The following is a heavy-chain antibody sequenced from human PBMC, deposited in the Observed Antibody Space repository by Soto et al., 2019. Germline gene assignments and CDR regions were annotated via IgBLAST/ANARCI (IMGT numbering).Heavy chain of an antibody. D-gene: IGHD3-3*01. CDR2: INPSGGST. Sequence: ASVKVSCKASGYTFTSYYMHWVRQAPGQGLEWMGIINPSGGSTSYAQKFQGRVTMTRDTSTSTVYMELSSLRSEDTAVYYCARSPAYSDFWSGYSKIKTRTVDYWGQGTLVTVSS. CDR3: ARSPAYSDFWSGYSKIKTRTVDY. V-gene: IGHV1-46*01. CDR1: GYTFTSYY. J-gene: IGHJ4*02.